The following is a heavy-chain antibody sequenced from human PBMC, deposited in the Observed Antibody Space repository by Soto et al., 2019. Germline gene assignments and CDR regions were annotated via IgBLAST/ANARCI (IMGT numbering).Heavy chain of an antibody. CDR3: ARGGLTGEAARPFYVDY. D-gene: IGHD6-6*01. J-gene: IGHJ4*02. V-gene: IGHV4-34*01. CDR1: GGSFSGYY. CDR2: INHSGST. Sequence: SETMSLTCAVYGGSFSGYYWSWIRQPPGKGLEWIGEINHSGSTNYNPSLKSRVTISVDTSKNQFSLKLSSVTAADTAVYYCARGGLTGEAARPFYVDYWGQGTRVTVSS.